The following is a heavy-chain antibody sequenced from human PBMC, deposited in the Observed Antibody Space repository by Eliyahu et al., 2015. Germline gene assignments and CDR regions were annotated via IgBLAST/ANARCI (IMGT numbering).Heavy chain of an antibody. CDR3: AHTYYAFWSGYFSTYYFDY. CDR2: IYWDGDK. V-gene: IGHV2-5*02. J-gene: IGHJ4*02. D-gene: IGHD3-3*01. Sequence: QITLKESGPTLVKPTQTLTLXCTFSGFSLSTSGVGLGWIRQPPGKAXEWLALIYWDGDKGYSPSLKSRLTVTKDPSKDQLVLTMTNMDPVDTATYYCAHTYYAFWSGYFSTYYFDYWGPGALVTVSS. CDR1: GFSLSTSGVG.